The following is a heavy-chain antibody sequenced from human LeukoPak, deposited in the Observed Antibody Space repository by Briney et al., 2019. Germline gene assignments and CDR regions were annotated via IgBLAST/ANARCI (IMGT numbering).Heavy chain of an antibody. CDR3: ARVSTARLLDY. J-gene: IGHJ4*02. CDR2: INHSGST. CDR1: GGSFSGYY. V-gene: IGHV4-34*01. D-gene: IGHD6-6*01. Sequence: PSETLSLTCAVYGGSFSGYYWSWIRQPPGKGLEWIGEINHSGSTNYNPSLKSRVTISVDTSKNQFSLKLSSVTAADTAVYYCARVSTARLLDYWGQGTLVTVSS.